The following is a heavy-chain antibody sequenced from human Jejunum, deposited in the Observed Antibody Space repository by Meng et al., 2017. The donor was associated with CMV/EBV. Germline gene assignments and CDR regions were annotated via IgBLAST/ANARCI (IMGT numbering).Heavy chain of an antibody. V-gene: IGHV3-30-3*01. Sequence: GFPFPTYSMHWVRQAPGKGLEWVAVISYDGIIEYYTDPVKGRFTISRDNSKNTLYLQMNSLRGDDTAFYYCARGRVSYTTWSPQAFWGQGTLVTVSS. D-gene: IGHD2-2*02. CDR2: ISYDGIIE. CDR3: ARGRVSYTTWSPQAF. J-gene: IGHJ4*02. CDR1: GFPFPTYS.